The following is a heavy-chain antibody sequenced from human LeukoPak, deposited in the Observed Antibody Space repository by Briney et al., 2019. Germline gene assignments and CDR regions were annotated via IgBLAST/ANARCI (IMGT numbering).Heavy chain of an antibody. J-gene: IGHJ3*02. CDR3: ARRGAVAGDAFDI. CDR1: GYSFTNYR. Sequence: GEPLKISCKGSGYSFTNYRIGWVRQMPGKGLEWMGIIYPGDSDTRYSPSFQGQVTVSADKSITTAYLQWSSLKASDTAMYYCARRGAVAGDAFDIWGQGTMVTVSS. V-gene: IGHV5-51*01. D-gene: IGHD6-19*01. CDR2: IYPGDSDT.